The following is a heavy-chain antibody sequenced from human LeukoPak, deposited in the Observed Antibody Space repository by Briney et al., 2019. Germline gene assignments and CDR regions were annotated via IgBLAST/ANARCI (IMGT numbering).Heavy chain of an antibody. J-gene: IGHJ6*02. V-gene: IGHV1-2*02. CDR3: ARAGWRTSYYGMDV. CDR1: GYTFTGYY. CDR2: INPNSGGT. D-gene: IGHD5-24*01. Sequence: ASVKVSCKASGYTFTGYYMHWVRQAPGQGLEWMGWINPNSGGTNYAQKFQGRVTMTRDTSIGTAYMELSRLRSDDTAVYYCARAGWRTSYYGMDVWGQGTTVTVSS.